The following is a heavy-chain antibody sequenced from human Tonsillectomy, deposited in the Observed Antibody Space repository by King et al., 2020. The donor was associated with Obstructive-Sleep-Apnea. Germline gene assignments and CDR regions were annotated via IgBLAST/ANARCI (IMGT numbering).Heavy chain of an antibody. Sequence: VQLVESGGGLVQPGRSLRLSCAASGFSFDDHAMHWVRQAPGKGLEWVSGITWNSGSIAYADSVKGRFIISRDNAKNSLFLQMNSLRAEDTALYYCAKDRSQEGYFDSWGQGTLVTVSS. J-gene: IGHJ4*02. CDR2: ITWNSGSI. V-gene: IGHV3-9*01. CDR1: GFSFDDHA. CDR3: AKDRSQEGYFDS.